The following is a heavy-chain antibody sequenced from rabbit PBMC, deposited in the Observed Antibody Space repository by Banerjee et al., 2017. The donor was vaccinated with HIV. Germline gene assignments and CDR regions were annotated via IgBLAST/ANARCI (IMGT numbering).Heavy chain of an antibody. D-gene: IGHD1-1*01. CDR1: GFSFNSGDD. CDR2: IYAGSSSNT. Sequence: QEQLVESGGGLVKPGASLTLTCKASGFSFNSGDDMCWVRQAPGKGLEWIACIYAGSSSNTYSATWAKGRFTISKTSSTTVTLQITSLSAADTATYFCARDTSTSFSTYGMDLWGPGTLVTVS. CDR3: ARDTSTSFSTYGMDL. V-gene: IGHV1S45*01. J-gene: IGHJ6*01.